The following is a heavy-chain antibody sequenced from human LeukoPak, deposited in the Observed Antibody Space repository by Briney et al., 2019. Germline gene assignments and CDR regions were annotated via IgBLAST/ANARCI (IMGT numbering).Heavy chain of an antibody. J-gene: IGHJ3*02. CDR1: GGSISSYY. CDR2: IYYSGST. CDR3: AREVSPDAFDI. V-gene: IGHV4-59*01. Sequence: SETLSLTCTVSGGSISSYYWSWIRQPPGKGLEWIGYIYYSGSTNYNPSLNSRVTISVDTSKNQFSLKLSSVTAADTAVYYCAREVSPDAFDIWGQGTMVTVSS.